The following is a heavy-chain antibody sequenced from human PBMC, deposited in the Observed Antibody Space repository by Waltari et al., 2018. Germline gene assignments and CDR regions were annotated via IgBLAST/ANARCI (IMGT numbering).Heavy chain of an antibody. CDR1: GFSFINYA. V-gene: IGHV3-7*01. J-gene: IGHJ4*02. Sequence: EVQLVESGGGLVQPGGSLRLSCATSGFSFINYAMNWVRQAPGKGLEWVAYINQDGSEKYYVDSVKGRSTISRDNAKNSLYLQMNSLRAEDTAVYYCAREALYDFWSGYPDYWGQGTLVTVSS. CDR3: AREALYDFWSGYPDY. D-gene: IGHD3-3*01. CDR2: INQDGSEK.